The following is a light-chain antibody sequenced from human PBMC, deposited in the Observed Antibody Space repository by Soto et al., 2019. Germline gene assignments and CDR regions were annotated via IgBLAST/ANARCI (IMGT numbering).Light chain of an antibody. J-gene: IGLJ3*02. CDR2: SND. Sequence: QAVVTQPPSVSGAPGQRVTISCTGSSSNIGAGYAVHWYQQLPGTAPKLLIYSNDNRPSGVPDRFSGSKSGTSASLAITGLQAEDEAEYYCQSYDSSLSGSVFGGGTKLTVL. CDR3: QSYDSSLSGSV. CDR1: SSNIGAGYA. V-gene: IGLV1-40*01.